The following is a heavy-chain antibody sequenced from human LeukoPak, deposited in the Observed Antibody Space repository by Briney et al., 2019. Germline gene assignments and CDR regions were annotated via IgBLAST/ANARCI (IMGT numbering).Heavy chain of an antibody. Sequence: PSETLSLTCAVYGGSFSGYYWSWIRQPPGKGLEWIGEINHSGSTNYNRSLKSRVTISVDTSKNHFSLKLSSVTAADTAVYYCARGRVNDYWGQGTLVTVSS. CDR2: INHSGST. CDR3: ARGRVNDY. D-gene: IGHD3-16*02. CDR1: GGSFSGYY. V-gene: IGHV4-34*01. J-gene: IGHJ4*02.